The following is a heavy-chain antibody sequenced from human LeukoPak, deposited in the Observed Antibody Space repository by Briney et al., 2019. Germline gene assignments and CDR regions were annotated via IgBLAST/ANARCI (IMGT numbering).Heavy chain of an antibody. CDR2: IKQDGSKE. Sequence: GGSLRLSCAASGFTFSSYWMSWVRQVPGKGLGWVANIKQDGSKEYYVDSVKGRFTISRDNAKNSLYLQMNSLRAEDTAVYYCARDYDFSGYQVNCFDCWGQGTLVTVSS. CDR3: ARDYDFSGYQVNCFDC. V-gene: IGHV3-7*01. CDR1: GFTFSSYW. J-gene: IGHJ4*02. D-gene: IGHD3-22*01.